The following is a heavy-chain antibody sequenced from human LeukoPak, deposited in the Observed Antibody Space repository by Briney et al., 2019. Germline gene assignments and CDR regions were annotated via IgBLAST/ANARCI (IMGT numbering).Heavy chain of an antibody. CDR3: ARYSGSYPHDAFDI. V-gene: IGHV4-59*01. D-gene: IGHD1-26*01. CDR1: GGSLSSYY. J-gene: IGHJ3*02. CDR2: IYYSGST. Sequence: SETLSLTCTVSGGSLSSYYWSWLRQPPGKGLEWIGYIYYSGSTTYNPSLTGRVTISVDTSKNQFSLKLSSVTAADTAVYYCARYSGSYPHDAFDIWGQGTMVTVSS.